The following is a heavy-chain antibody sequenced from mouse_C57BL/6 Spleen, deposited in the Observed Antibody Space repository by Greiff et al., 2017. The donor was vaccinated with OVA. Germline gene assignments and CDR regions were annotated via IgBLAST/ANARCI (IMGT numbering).Heavy chain of an antibody. CDR3: ARSDYGSSYEGYFDY. CDR2: IYPRSGNT. J-gene: IGHJ2*01. D-gene: IGHD1-1*01. Sequence: QVQLKESGAELARPGASVKLSCKASGYTFTSYGISWVKQRTGQGLEWIGEIYPRSGNTYYNEKFKGKATLTADKSSSTAYMELRSLTSEDSAVYFCARSDYGSSYEGYFDYWGQGTTLTVSS. V-gene: IGHV1-81*01. CDR1: GYTFTSYG.